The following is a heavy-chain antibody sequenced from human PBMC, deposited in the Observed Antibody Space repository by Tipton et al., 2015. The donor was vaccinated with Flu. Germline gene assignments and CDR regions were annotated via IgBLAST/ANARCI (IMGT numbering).Heavy chain of an antibody. V-gene: IGHV4-39*07. D-gene: IGHD3-22*01. CDR2: MLYGGST. CDR1: GGSIRSSSYY. J-gene: IGHJ4*02. CDR3: ARDDSGFNDY. Sequence: TLSLTCTVSGGSIRSSSYYWGWIRQPPGKRPEWIGSMLYGGSTYYNPSLESRVTISLDTSKNQFSLKLSSVTAADTAVYYCARDDSGFNDYWGPGTLVTVSS.